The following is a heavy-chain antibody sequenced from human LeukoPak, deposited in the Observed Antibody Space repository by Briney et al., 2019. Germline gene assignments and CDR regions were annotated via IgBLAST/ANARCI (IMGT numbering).Heavy chain of an antibody. J-gene: IGHJ4*02. V-gene: IGHV1-18*01. CDR1: GYTLTNYD. D-gene: IGHD7-27*01. CDR3: ASATLTGDRGYDY. CDR2: VRTHNGDT. Sequence: ASVKVSCKASGYTLTNYDITWLRQAPGQGLEWMGWVRTHNGDTKYAQRFQGRVTITADESTSTAYMELSSLRSEDTAVYYCASATLTGDRGYDYWGQGTLVTVSS.